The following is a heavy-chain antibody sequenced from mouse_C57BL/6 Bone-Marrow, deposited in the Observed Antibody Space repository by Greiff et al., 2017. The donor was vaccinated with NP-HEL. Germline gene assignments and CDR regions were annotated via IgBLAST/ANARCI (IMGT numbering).Heavy chain of an antibody. CDR1: GFTFSSYG. D-gene: IGHD2-4*01. Sequence: EVMLVESGGDLVKPGGSLKLSCAASGFTFSSYGMSWVRQTPDKRLEWVATISRGGSYTYYPDSVKGRFTISRDNAKNTLYLQMSSLKSEDTAMYYCARQGYYDYDVDAMDYWGQGTSVTVSS. CDR2: ISRGGSYT. CDR3: ARQGYYDYDVDAMDY. J-gene: IGHJ4*01. V-gene: IGHV5-6*02.